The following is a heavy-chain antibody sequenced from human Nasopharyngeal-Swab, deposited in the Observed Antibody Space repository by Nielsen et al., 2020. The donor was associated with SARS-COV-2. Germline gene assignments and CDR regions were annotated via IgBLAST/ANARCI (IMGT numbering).Heavy chain of an antibody. CDR1: GFTFSSYS. CDR2: ISSSSSTI. D-gene: IGHD6-6*01. CDR3: ARDGYSSSWYAFDI. J-gene: IGHJ3*02. V-gene: IGHV3-48*02. Sequence: GESLKISCAASGFTFSSYSMNWVRQVPGKGLEWVSYISSSSSTIYYADSVKGRFTISRDNAKNSLYLQMNSLRDEDTAVYYCARDGYSSSWYAFDIWGQGTMVTVSS.